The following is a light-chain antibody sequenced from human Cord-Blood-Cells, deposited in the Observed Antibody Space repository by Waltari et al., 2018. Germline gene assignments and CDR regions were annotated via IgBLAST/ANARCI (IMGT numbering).Light chain of an antibody. V-gene: IGKV1-33*01. CDR2: DAS. J-gene: IGKJ2*01. CDR1: QDISNY. Sequence: DTQMPHSPSSLSASVLDIVTTPCQASQDISNYLNWYQQKPGKAPKLLIYDASNLETGVPSRFSGSGSGTDFTFTISSLQPEDIATYYCQQYDNLPPYTFGQGTKLEIK. CDR3: QQYDNLPPYT.